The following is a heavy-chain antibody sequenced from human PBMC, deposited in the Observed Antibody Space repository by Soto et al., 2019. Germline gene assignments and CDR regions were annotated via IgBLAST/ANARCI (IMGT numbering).Heavy chain of an antibody. Sequence: QVQLQQWGAGPLRPLETLSLTCGVSGGSFSGYYWAWIRQSPGKGLEWIGEINDRGSINYNPSLKSRVSIPVEKSKNHYSQNLRSVTAADTAVYYCARESHDILTGPPWVWYFDLWGSGTLVTVSS. D-gene: IGHD3-9*01. CDR2: INDRGSI. J-gene: IGHJ2*01. V-gene: IGHV4-34*01. CDR3: ARESHDILTGPPWVWYFDL. CDR1: GGSFSGYY.